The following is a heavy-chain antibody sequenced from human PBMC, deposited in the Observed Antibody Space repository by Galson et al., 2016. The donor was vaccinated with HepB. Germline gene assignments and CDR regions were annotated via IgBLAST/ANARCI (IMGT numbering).Heavy chain of an antibody. CDR2: ISHDDISK. CDR1: GFTFSNYG. CDR3: ARAAHSSGYCDVFDI. V-gene: IGHV3-30*19. D-gene: IGHD3-22*01. J-gene: IGHJ3*02. Sequence: SLRLSCAASGFTFSNYGMHWVRQPPGKGLEWVAAISHDDISKYYTDSVKGRFAISRDNSGNTVDLQMNSLRAEDTAVYYCARAAHSSGYCDVFDIWGQGTKVTVSS.